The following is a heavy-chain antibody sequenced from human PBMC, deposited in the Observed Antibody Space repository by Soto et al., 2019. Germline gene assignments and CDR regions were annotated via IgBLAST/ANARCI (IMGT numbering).Heavy chain of an antibody. V-gene: IGHV4-61*01. CDR2: IDNSGTT. Sequence: QVQLQESGPGLVKPSETLSLTCTVSGGSVTSGNYYWSWIRQSPGKRLEWIGYIDNSGTTIYSPSLKSRVSISVDTSKNQFSLKLSSVTAADTAVYYCARELLYTGDWYWFDPWGQGTLVTVSS. D-gene: IGHD6-19*01. CDR3: ARELLYTGDWYWFDP. CDR1: GGSVTSGNYY. J-gene: IGHJ5*02.